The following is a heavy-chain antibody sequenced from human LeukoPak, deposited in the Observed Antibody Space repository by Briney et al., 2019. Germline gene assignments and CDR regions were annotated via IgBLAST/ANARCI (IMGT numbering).Heavy chain of an antibody. D-gene: IGHD3-10*01. CDR3: AKKIGGMVRGYYYYMDV. CDR1: GFTVSSNY. Sequence: PGGSLRLSCAASGFTVSSNYISWVRQAPGKGLEWVSAISGSGGSTYYADSVKGRFTISRDNSKNTLYLQMNSLRAEDTAVYYCAKKIGGMVRGYYYYMDVWGKGTTVTVSS. J-gene: IGHJ6*03. CDR2: ISGSGGST. V-gene: IGHV3-23*01.